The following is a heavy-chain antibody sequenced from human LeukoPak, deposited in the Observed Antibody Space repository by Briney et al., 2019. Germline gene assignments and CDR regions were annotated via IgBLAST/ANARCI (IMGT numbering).Heavy chain of an antibody. Sequence: GESLKISCETSGYSFTDYWIGWGRQRPGTVLEWVGAIYPYGSDTRYSPSFRGQVDNSADRSIRTAYLKWHSLKASDTGMYYCARQRGASGTANWFDPWGQGTLVSVCS. CDR3: ARQRGASGTANWFDP. CDR1: GYSFTDYW. V-gene: IGHV5-51*01. D-gene: IGHD3-10*01. J-gene: IGHJ5*02. CDR2: IYPYGSDT.